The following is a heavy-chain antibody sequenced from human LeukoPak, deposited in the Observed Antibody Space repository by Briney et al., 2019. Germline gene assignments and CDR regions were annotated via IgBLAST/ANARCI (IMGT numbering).Heavy chain of an antibody. Sequence: ASVKVSCKASGYTFTSYGISWVRQAPGQGLEWMGWISAYNGNTNYAQKLQGRVTMTTDTSTSTAYMELRSLRSDDTAVYYCARVDGDYNYYYYGMDVWGQGTTVTVSS. V-gene: IGHV1-18*01. CDR1: GYTFTSYG. CDR3: ARVDGDYNYYYYGMDV. D-gene: IGHD4-17*01. J-gene: IGHJ6*02. CDR2: ISAYNGNT.